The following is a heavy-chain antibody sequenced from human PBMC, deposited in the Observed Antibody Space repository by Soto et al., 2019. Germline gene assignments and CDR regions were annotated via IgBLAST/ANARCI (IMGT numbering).Heavy chain of an antibody. Sequence: QVQLQESGPGLVKPSETLSLTCTVSGGSISSYYWSWIRQPPGKGLEWIGYIYYSGSTNYKPSLTSLVTISVDTSKNQFSLKLSSVTAADTAVYYCARYDFWSGYYYYFDYWGQGTLVTVSS. D-gene: IGHD3-3*01. V-gene: IGHV4-59*01. CDR2: IYYSGST. CDR3: ARYDFWSGYYYYFDY. J-gene: IGHJ4*02. CDR1: GGSISSYY.